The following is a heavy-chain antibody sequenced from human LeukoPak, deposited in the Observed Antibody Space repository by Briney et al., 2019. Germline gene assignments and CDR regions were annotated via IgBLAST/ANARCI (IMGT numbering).Heavy chain of an antibody. J-gene: IGHJ4*02. CDR2: ITSSSSYI. CDR3: ARSYSSSRGTFDY. CDR1: GFTFTSYG. Sequence: GGSLRLSCAASGFTFTSYGMNWVRQAPGKGLEWVSSITSSSSYIYYADSVKGRFTISRDNAKNSLYLQMNSLRAEDTAVYYCARSYSSSRGTFDYWGQGTLVTVSS. D-gene: IGHD6-6*01. V-gene: IGHV3-21*01.